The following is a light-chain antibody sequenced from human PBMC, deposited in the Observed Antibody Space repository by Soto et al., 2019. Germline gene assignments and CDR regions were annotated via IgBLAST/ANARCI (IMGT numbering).Light chain of an antibody. Sequence: EIVMTQSPATLSVSPGESATLSCRASQSVSSDLAWYQQKPGQAPRLLIYGVSTRATGIPDRFSGSGSGADFTLTISRLEPEDSAVYYCQQYSASPRTFGPGTKVDIK. CDR1: QSVSSD. CDR2: GVS. CDR3: QQYSASPRT. J-gene: IGKJ3*01. V-gene: IGKV3D-15*01.